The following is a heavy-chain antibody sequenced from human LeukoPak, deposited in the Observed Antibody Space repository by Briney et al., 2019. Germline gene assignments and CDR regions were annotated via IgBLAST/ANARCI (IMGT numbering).Heavy chain of an antibody. CDR2: IYYSGST. D-gene: IGHD4-17*01. CDR1: GGSISSSSYY. J-gene: IGHJ4*02. Sequence: SETLSLTCTVSGGSISSSSYYWGWIRQPPGKGLEWIVSIYYSGSTYYNPSLKSRVTISVDTSKNQFSLKLSSVTAADTAVYYCARDRTGYFDYWGQGTLVTVSS. CDR3: ARDRTGYFDY. V-gene: IGHV4-39*07.